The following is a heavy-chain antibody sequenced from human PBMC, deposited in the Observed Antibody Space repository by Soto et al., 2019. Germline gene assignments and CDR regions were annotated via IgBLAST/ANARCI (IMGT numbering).Heavy chain of an antibody. Sequence: QVQLQESGPGLVKPSATLSLTCTVSGASIRTYFWTWIRQSAGEGLEWLGRIDPSGTTTSNPSLKRRLTMSLGTSTTQSSLTLTSVTAADTAVYFCASLGRNYYNGMGVWGQGTTVIVSS. J-gene: IGHJ6*02. CDR1: GASIRTYF. V-gene: IGHV4-4*07. CDR3: ASLGRNYYNGMGV. CDR2: IDPSGTT.